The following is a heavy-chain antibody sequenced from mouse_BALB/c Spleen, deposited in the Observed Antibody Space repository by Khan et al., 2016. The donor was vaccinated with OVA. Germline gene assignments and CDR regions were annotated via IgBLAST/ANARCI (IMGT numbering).Heavy chain of an antibody. CDR3: VRGGKFAY. D-gene: IGHD1-1*02. Sequence: QIQLVQSGAELVRPGVSVKISCKASGYTFTDYAMHWVKQRHAKSLEWFGVISTNYGDADYNQKFQGKASLTVDRSSSTVYMEPARLTSEDSAIYYCVRGGKFAYYGQGTLGTVSA. V-gene: IGHV1S137*01. CDR2: ISTNYGDA. CDR1: GYTFTDYA. J-gene: IGHJ3*01.